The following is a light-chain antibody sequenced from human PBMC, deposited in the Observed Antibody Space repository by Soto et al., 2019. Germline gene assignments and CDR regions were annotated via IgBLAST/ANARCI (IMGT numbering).Light chain of an antibody. CDR3: FSYTTSSAPYV. CDR2: EVT. CDR1: TSDVGGYNY. V-gene: IGLV2-14*01. J-gene: IGLJ1*01. Sequence: QSALTQPASVSGSPGQSITISCTGTTSDVGGYNYVSWYQQLPGKVPKLMIYEVTNRPSGVSTRFSGSKSGNTASLTISGLQAEDEAAYYCFSYTTSSAPYVFGTATKLTVL.